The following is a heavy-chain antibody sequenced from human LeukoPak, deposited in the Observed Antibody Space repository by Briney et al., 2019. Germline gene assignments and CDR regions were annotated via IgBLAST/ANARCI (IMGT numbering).Heavy chain of an antibody. CDR2: IKSKPDGGAT. Sequence: GGSLRLSCAACGFAFSNYYMNWVRQAPGKGLEWVGRIKSKPDGGATDYVATIEGRLTISRDDSENTLYLQMNSLKIADTDVYYRTPSIDWGQGTLVTVSS. CDR3: TPSID. D-gene: IGHD2-15*01. CDR1: GFAFSNYY. J-gene: IGHJ4*02. V-gene: IGHV3-15*01.